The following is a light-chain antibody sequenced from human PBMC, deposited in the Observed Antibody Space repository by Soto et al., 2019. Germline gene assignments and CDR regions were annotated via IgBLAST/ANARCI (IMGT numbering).Light chain of an antibody. Sequence: QSALTQPASVSGSPGQSITISCTGTSSDVGGYNYVSWYQQHPGKAPKLMIYEVSNRPSGVSDRFSGSRSGNTASLTISGLQAEDESDYYCISYTSSSTWVFGGATTVTVL. CDR2: EVS. V-gene: IGLV2-14*01. CDR1: SSDVGGYNY. CDR3: ISYTSSSTWV. J-gene: IGLJ3*02.